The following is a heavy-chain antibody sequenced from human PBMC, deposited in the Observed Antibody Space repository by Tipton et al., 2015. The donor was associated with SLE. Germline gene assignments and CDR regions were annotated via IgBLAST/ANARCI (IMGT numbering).Heavy chain of an antibody. CDR3: ARQGFAGAYSGLDY. CDR2: IYYSGST. CDR1: GDSISSTTYY. Sequence: TLSLTCIVSGDSISSTTYYWGWIRQPPGKGLEWIATIYYSGSTYYNPSLKSRVTISVDTSKNQFSLKLSSVTAADTAVYYCARQGFAGAYSGLDYWGQGTLVTVSS. V-gene: IGHV4-39*01. J-gene: IGHJ4*02. D-gene: IGHD1-26*01.